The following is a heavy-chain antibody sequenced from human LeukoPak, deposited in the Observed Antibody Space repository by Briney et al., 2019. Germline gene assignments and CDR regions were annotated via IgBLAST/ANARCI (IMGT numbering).Heavy chain of an antibody. CDR1: GFTFSSYG. Sequence: SGGSLRLSCAASGFTFSSYGMHWVRQAPGKGLEWVAVISYDGSNKYYADSVKGRFTISRDNSKNTLYLQMNSLRAEDTAVYYCAKDLFLDYWGQGTLVTVSS. V-gene: IGHV3-30*18. CDR2: ISYDGSNK. J-gene: IGHJ4*02. D-gene: IGHD3-10*02. CDR3: AKDLFLDY.